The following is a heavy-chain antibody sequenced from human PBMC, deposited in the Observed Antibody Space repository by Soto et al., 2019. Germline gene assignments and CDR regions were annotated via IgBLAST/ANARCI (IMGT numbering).Heavy chain of an antibody. CDR3: ARGAKGAYYVDV. J-gene: IGHJ6*03. CDR1: GFTFSDFW. Sequence: EVQLVESGGGLVRPGGSLRLSCAASGFTFSDFWLHWVRQTPGKGLVWVSRIKSDGGSTNYADSVKGRFTISRDNAKNTVYLQMDSLRAEDTAVYYCARGAKGAYYVDVWGKGTPVTVSS. CDR2: IKSDGGST. V-gene: IGHV3-74*01. D-gene: IGHD2-21*01.